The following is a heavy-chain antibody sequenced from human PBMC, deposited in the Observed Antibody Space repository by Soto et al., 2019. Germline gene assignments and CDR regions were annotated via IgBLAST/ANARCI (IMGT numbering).Heavy chain of an antibody. CDR3: ASGGGSSSRGYYFDY. CDR2: IIPIFGTA. CDR1: GGTFSSYA. Sequence: VASVKVSCKASGGTFSSYAISWVRQAPGQGLEWMGGIIPIFGTANYAQKFQGRVTITADESTSTAYMELSSLRSEDTAVYYCASGGGSSSRGYYFDYWGQGTLVTVSS. J-gene: IGHJ4*02. V-gene: IGHV1-69*13. D-gene: IGHD6-13*01.